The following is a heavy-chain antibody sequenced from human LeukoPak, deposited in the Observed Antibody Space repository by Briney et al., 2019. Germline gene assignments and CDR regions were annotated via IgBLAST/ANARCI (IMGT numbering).Heavy chain of an antibody. J-gene: IGHJ4*02. CDR1: GGSISSSSYY. CDR3: AGWVYGLEYFDY. V-gene: IGHV4-39*01. Sequence: PSETLSLTCTVSGGSISSSSYYWGWIRQPPGKGLEWIGSIYYSGSTYYNPSLKSRVTISVDTSKNQFSLKLSSVTAADTAVYYCAGWVYGLEYFDYWGQGTLVTVSS. CDR2: IYYSGST. D-gene: IGHD3-16*01.